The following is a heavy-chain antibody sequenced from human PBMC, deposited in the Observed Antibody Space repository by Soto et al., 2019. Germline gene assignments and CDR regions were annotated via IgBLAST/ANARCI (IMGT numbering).Heavy chain of an antibody. J-gene: IGHJ6*02. D-gene: IGHD6-19*01. V-gene: IGHV3-21*01. CDR3: AREAGTGYYYYYGMDV. CDR1: GFTFSSYS. CDR2: ISSSSYI. Sequence: GGSLRLSCAASGFTFSSYSMNWVRQAPGKGLEWVSSISSSSYIYYADSVKGRFTISRDNAKNSLYLQMNSLRAEDTAVYYCAREAGTGYYYYYGMDVWGQGTTVTVSS.